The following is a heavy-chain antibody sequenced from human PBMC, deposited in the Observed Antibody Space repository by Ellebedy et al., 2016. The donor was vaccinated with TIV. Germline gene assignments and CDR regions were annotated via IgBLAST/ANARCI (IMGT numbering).Heavy chain of an antibody. CDR1: GFTLSTYW. D-gene: IGHD6-25*01. CDR2: MRQDGREE. J-gene: IGHJ4*02. Sequence: PGGSLRLSCAASGFTLSTYWMNWVRQAPGKGLECVASMRQDGREEYFVDSVKGRFTISRDNTKNSLYLQMNSLRAEDTAVYFCARENGYYFDYWGQGTLVIVSS. CDR3: ARENGYYFDY. V-gene: IGHV3-7*01.